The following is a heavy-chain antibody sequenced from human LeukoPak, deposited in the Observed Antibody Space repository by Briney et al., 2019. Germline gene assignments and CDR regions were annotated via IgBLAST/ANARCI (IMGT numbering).Heavy chain of an antibody. Sequence: PSETLSLTCTVSGGSISSYYWSWIRQPPGKGLEWIGYIYYSGSTNYNPSLKSRVTISVDTSKNQFSLKLSSVTAADTAVYYCARDGFCGSTSCFVSAFDIWGRGTMVTVSS. CDR3: ARDGFCGSTSCFVSAFDI. CDR2: IYYSGST. CDR1: GGSISSYY. V-gene: IGHV4-59*01. D-gene: IGHD2-2*01. J-gene: IGHJ3*02.